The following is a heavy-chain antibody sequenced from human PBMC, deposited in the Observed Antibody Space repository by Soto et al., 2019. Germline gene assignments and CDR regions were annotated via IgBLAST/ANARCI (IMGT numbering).Heavy chain of an antibody. CDR2: INADNGNT. D-gene: IGHD5-12*01. CDR1: GYTFTSYA. CDR3: AREGVAPYYYSGMDV. J-gene: IGHJ6*02. Sequence: ASVKLSSKASGYTFTSYAMQWVRQAPGQRLEWMGWINADNGNTKYSQTFQGRVTMTTDTSTSAVHMEVRSLRSDDTAVYYCAREGVAPYYYSGMDVWGQGTTVTGSS. V-gene: IGHV1-3*01.